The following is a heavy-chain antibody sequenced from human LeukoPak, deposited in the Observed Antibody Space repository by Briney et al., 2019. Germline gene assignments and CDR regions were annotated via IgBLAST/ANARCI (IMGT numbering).Heavy chain of an antibody. CDR3: AKDKAQAYYASGSLVL. CDR2: INPSGGST. Sequence: ASVNVSCTASGYTFTSYNMHWVRQAPGQGLEWMGIINPSGGSTNYAQKFQGRVTMTRDMSTSTVYMELSSLRTEDTALYYCAKDKAQAYYASGSLVLWGQGTLVTVSS. J-gene: IGHJ4*02. D-gene: IGHD3-10*01. CDR1: GYTFTSYN. V-gene: IGHV1-46*01.